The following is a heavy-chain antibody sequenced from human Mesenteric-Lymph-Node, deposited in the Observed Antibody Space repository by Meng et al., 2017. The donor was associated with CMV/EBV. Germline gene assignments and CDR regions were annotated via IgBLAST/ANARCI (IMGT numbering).Heavy chain of an antibody. J-gene: IGHJ6*02. V-gene: IGHV6-1*01. CDR2: TYYRSRWYN. CDR1: VSSNSAA. D-gene: IGHD2/OR15-2a*01. Sequence: VSSNSAAWNWIRQSPSRGLEWLGRTYYRSRWYNDYAIPVKSRISINPDTSKNQFSLQLTSLTPDDTAVYYCARGGTFFPQVAMDLWGQGTTVTVSS. CDR3: ARGGTFFPQVAMDL.